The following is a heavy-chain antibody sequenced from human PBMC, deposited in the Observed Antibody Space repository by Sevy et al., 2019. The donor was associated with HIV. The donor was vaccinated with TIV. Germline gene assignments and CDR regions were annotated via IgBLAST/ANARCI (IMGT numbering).Heavy chain of an antibody. V-gene: IGHV3-30-3*01. J-gene: IGHJ6*02. Sequence: GGSLRLSCAASGFTFSSYAMHWVRQAPGKGLEWVAVISYDGSNKNYADSVKGRFTISRDNSKNTLYLQMNSLRAEDTAVYYCARGEDLTMIVRAPVYYYGMDVWGQGTTVTVSS. CDR1: GFTFSSYA. D-gene: IGHD3-22*01. CDR3: ARGEDLTMIVRAPVYYYGMDV. CDR2: ISYDGSNK.